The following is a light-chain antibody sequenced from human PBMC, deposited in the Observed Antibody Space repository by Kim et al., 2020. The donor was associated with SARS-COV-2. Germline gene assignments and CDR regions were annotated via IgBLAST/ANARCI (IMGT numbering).Light chain of an antibody. Sequence: SPGERATLSCMASQSVISNYLAWYQQTPGQAPRLLMYHTSTRATGIPDRFSGSGSGTDFTLTISSLEPEDFAVYCCQQYGNSPPTFGQGTKVDIK. CDR1: QSVISNY. J-gene: IGKJ1*01. V-gene: IGKV3-20*01. CDR3: QQYGNSPPT. CDR2: HTS.